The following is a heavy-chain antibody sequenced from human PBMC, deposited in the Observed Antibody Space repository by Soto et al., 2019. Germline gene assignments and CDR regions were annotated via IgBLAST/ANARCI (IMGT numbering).Heavy chain of an antibody. V-gene: IGHV1-69*06. Sequence: RASVKVSCKASGGTFSSYAISWVRQAPGQGLEWMGGIIPIFGTANYAQKFQGRVTITADKSTSTAYMELSSLRSEDTAVYYCARDRSSYYGSGSYYKRDYYYYGMDVWGQGTTVTVSS. CDR3: ARDRSSYYGSGSYYKRDYYYYGMDV. J-gene: IGHJ6*02. CDR2: IIPIFGTA. D-gene: IGHD3-10*01. CDR1: GGTFSSYA.